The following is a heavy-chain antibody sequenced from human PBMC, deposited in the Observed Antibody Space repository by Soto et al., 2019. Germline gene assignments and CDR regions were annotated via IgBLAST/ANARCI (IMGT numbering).Heavy chain of an antibody. V-gene: IGHV4-30-4*01. CDR1: GGSISSGHYH. D-gene: IGHD2-21*02. Sequence: QVQLQESGPGLVRPSQTLSLTCTVSGGSISSGHYHWTWIRQPPGKATEWIGYIHYSARIYYTPSLQSRVTMSVDTSKNLFSLKLSSVTAADTAVYFCAREDDGGDRDYYGLDVWGQGTTVTVSS. J-gene: IGHJ6*02. CDR3: AREDDGGDRDYYGLDV. CDR2: IHYSARI.